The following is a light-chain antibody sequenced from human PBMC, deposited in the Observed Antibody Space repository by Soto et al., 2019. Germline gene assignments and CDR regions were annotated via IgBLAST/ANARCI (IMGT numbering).Light chain of an antibody. CDR3: QQANSFPLT. CDR1: QSISNY. J-gene: IGKJ3*01. Sequence: DIQMTQSPSSLSASLGDRVIITCRASQSISNYLNWYQQKPGKAPKLLIYAASSLQSGVPSRFSGSGSGTDFTLTISSLQPEDFATYYCQQANSFPLTFGPGTKVDI. CDR2: AAS. V-gene: IGKV1-39*01.